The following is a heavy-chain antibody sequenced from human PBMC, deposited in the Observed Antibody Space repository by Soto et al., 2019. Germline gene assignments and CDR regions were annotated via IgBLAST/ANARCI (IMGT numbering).Heavy chain of an antibody. CDR3: AREHGDYGDYYYGMDV. Sequence: GGSLRLSCAASGFTFSSYSMNWVRQAPGKGLEWVSYISSSRSTIYYADAVKGRFTISRDNAKNSLYLQMNSLRDEDTAVYYCAREHGDYGDYYYGMDVWGQGTTVTVSS. CDR2: ISSSRSTI. J-gene: IGHJ6*02. D-gene: IGHD4-17*01. CDR1: GFTFSSYS. V-gene: IGHV3-48*02.